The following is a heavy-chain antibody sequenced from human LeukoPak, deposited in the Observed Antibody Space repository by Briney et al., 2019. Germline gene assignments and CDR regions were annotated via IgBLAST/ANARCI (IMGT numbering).Heavy chain of an antibody. CDR2: IYVSGST. CDR3: ARGTTSGSSWYPNWFDT. V-gene: IGHV4-4*07. CDR1: GGSISSYY. Sequence: SETLSLTCTVSGGSISSYYWSWIRQPAGKGLEWIGRIYVSGSTNYNPSLKSRVTMSVDTSKNQFSLKLTSVSAADTAVYYCARGTTSGSSWYPNWFDTWGQGTLVTVSS. D-gene: IGHD6-13*01. J-gene: IGHJ5*02.